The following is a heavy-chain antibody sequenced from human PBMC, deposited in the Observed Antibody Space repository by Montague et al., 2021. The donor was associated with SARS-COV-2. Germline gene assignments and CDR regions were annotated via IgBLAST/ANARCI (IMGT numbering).Heavy chain of an antibody. Sequence: SLRLSCAASGFTFSSYAMHWVRQAPGKGLEWVAVISYDGSNKYYADSVKGRFTISRDNSENTLYLQMNSLRAEDTAVYYCARDRDDYIWGSYENFDYWGQGTLVTVSS. D-gene: IGHD3-16*01. CDR2: ISYDGSNK. CDR3: ARDRDDYIWGSYENFDY. CDR1: GFTFSSYA. V-gene: IGHV3-30*04. J-gene: IGHJ4*02.